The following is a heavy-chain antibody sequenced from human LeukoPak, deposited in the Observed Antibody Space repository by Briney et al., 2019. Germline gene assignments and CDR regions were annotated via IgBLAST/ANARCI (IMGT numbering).Heavy chain of an antibody. D-gene: IGHD6-13*01. CDR1: GFTFSSYD. CDR3: AKLQQQLVDGGMDV. Sequence: GGSLRLSCAASGFTFSSYDMRWVRQAPGKGLEWVSGISGSGGSTYYAGSVRGRFTISRDNSKNTLYLQMNSLRAEDTAVYYCAKLQQQLVDGGMDVWGQGTTVTVSS. V-gene: IGHV3-23*01. J-gene: IGHJ6*02. CDR2: ISGSGGST.